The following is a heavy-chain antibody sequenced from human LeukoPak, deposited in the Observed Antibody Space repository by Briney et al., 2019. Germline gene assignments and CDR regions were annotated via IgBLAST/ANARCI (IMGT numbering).Heavy chain of an antibody. Sequence: GGSLRLSCAASGFTFSSYGMHWVRQAPGKGPEWVAVIWYDGSNKYYADSVKGRFTISRDNSKNTLYLQMNSLRAEDTAVYYCARDIRDFDYWGQGTLVTVSS. V-gene: IGHV3-33*01. CDR3: ARDIRDFDY. D-gene: IGHD1-14*01. CDR2: IWYDGSNK. J-gene: IGHJ4*02. CDR1: GFTFSSYG.